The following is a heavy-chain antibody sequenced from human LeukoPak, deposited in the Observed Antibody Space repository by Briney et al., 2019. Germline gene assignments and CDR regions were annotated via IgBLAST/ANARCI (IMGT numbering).Heavy chain of an antibody. J-gene: IGHJ4*02. CDR3: AKRYFDY. CDR1: GFTFSSYG. Sequence: PSGGSLRLSCAAPGFTFSSYGMHWVRQAPGKGLEWVAVISYDGSNKYYADSVKGRFTISRDNSKNTLYLQMNSLRAEDTAVYYCAKRYFDYWGQGTLVTVSS. CDR2: ISYDGSNK. V-gene: IGHV3-30*18.